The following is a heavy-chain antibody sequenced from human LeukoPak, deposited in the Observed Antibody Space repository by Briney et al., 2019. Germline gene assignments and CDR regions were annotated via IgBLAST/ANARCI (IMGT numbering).Heavy chain of an antibody. Sequence: PSETLSLTCTVSGGSTSSYYWSWIRQPAGKGLEWIGRIYTSGSTNYNPSLKSRVTMSVDTSKNQFSLKLSSVTAADTAVYYCARGFGDWGLSWFDPWGQGTLVTVSS. CDR2: IYTSGST. CDR1: GGSTSSYY. J-gene: IGHJ5*02. CDR3: ARGFGDWGLSWFDP. D-gene: IGHD3-10*01. V-gene: IGHV4-4*07.